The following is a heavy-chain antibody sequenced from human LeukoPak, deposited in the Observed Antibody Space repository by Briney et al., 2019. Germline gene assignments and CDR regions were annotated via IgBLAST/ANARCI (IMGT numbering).Heavy chain of an antibody. CDR1: GFTFSSYS. Sequence: GGSLRLSCAASGFTFSSYSMNWVRQAPGKGLEWVSSISISSTYIYYADSVKGRFTISRDNAKNSLYLQMNSLRAEDTAMYYCARDPLGYCSGGSCDWFDPWGQGTLVTVSS. D-gene: IGHD2-15*01. CDR3: ARDPLGYCSGGSCDWFDP. CDR2: ISISSTYI. V-gene: IGHV3-21*01. J-gene: IGHJ5*02.